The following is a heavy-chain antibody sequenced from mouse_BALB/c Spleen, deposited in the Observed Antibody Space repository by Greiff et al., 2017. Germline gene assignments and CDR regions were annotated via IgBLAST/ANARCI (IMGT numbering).Heavy chain of an antibody. CDR2: ISSGGST. CDR1: GFTFSSYA. J-gene: IGHJ3*01. D-gene: IGHD2-2*01. CDR3: ARGGWLRRVFAY. V-gene: IGHV5-6-5*01. Sequence: EVQLVESGGGLVKPGGSLKLSCAASGFTFSSYAMSWVHQTPEKRLEWVASISSGGSTYYPDSVKGRFTISRDNARNILYLQMSSLRSEDTAMYYCARGGWLRRVFAYWGQGTLVTVSA.